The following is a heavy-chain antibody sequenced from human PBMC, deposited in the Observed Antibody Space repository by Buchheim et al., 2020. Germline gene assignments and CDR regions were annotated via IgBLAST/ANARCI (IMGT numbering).Heavy chain of an antibody. CDR3: AKDGEVALWFGEGSYYYYGMDV. D-gene: IGHD3-10*01. CDR2: ISGSGGST. CDR1: GFTFSSYA. V-gene: IGHV3-23*01. J-gene: IGHJ6*02. Sequence: EVQLLESGGGLVQPGGSLRLSCAASGFTFSSYAMSWVRQAPGKGLEWVSAISGSGGSTYYADSVKGRFTISRDNSKNTLYLQMNSLRAEDTAVYYCAKDGEVALWFGEGSYYYYGMDVWGQGTT.